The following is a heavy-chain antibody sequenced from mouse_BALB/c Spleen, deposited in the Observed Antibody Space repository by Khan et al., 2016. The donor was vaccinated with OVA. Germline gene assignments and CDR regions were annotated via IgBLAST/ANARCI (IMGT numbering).Heavy chain of an antibody. Sequence: QVQLKESGPELVRPGVSVKISCKGSGYTFTDYAMYWVKQSHAKSLEWIGLISTYSGSTNYNQKFKGKVTMTVDKSSSAAYMELARVTSEDYAIYYCARPAYDGYYDYWGQGTTLTVSS. CDR3: ARPAYDGYYDY. J-gene: IGHJ2*01. CDR1: GYTFTDYA. CDR2: ISTYSGST. V-gene: IGHV1S137*01. D-gene: IGHD2-3*01.